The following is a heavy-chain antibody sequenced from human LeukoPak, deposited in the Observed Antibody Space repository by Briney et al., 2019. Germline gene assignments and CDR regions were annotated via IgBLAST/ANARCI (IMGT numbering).Heavy chain of an antibody. CDR3: AREYSSSEDYYYYYMDV. CDR2: INPSGGST. Sequence: ASVKVSCKASGYTFTSYYMHWVRQAPGQGLEWMGIINPSGGSTSYAQKFQGRVTMTRDMSTSTVYMELSSLRSEDTVVYYCAREYSSSEDYYYYYMDVWGKGTTVTVSS. CDR1: GYTFTSYY. J-gene: IGHJ6*03. V-gene: IGHV1-46*01. D-gene: IGHD6-6*01.